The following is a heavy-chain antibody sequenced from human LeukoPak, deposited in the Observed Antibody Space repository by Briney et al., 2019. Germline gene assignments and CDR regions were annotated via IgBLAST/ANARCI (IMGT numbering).Heavy chain of an antibody. CDR3: VRDQGGAVSY. J-gene: IGHJ4*02. Sequence: PGGSLRLSCAASGFTFSTYSMNWVRQAPGKGLEWVSSISSSSSYIHYADSMKGRFIISRDNAKNSMFLQMNSLRAEDTAVYYCVRDQGGAVSYWGQGTLVTVSS. CDR2: ISSSSSYI. V-gene: IGHV3-21*01. CDR1: GFTFSTYS. D-gene: IGHD3-16*01.